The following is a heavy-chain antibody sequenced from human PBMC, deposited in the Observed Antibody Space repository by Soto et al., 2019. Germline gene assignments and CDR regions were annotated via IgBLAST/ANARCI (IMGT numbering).Heavy chain of an antibody. J-gene: IGHJ4*02. Sequence: KQSQTLSLTCAISGDSVSSNSAAWSWIRESPSRGLEWLGWTYYRSKWYNEYAVSVRSRVTINPDTSKNQFSLQLDSVTPEDTAVYYCARSLSQRPLDYWGQGSLVTVSS. CDR3: ARSLSQRPLDY. V-gene: IGHV6-1*01. CDR2: TYYRSKWYN. CDR1: GDSVSSNSAA.